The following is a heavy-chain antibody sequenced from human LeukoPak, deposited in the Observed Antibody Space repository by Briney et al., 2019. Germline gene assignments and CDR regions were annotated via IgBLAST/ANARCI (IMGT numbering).Heavy chain of an antibody. CDR1: GNYW. CDR3: VSFYEAY. J-gene: IGHJ4*02. V-gene: IGHV3-74*01. CDR2: INSDGSWT. Sequence: GGSLRLSCAASGNYWMHWVRQAPGKGLVWVSHINSDGSWTSYADSVKGRFTISKDNAKNTVYLQMNNLRAEDTAVCYCVSFYEAYWGRGTLVTVSS. D-gene: IGHD2/OR15-2a*01.